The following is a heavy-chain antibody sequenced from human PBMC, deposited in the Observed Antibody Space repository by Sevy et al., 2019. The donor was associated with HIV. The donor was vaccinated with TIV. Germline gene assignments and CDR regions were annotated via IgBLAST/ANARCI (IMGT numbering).Heavy chain of an antibody. J-gene: IGHJ4*02. V-gene: IGHV3-49*04. Sequence: GASLRLSCTASGFTFGDYCMSWVRQAPGKGLEWVAFLKSDVYGGTVDHAASVRGRFVISRDDSKTIAYLQMNDLKTEDTGVYYCTRWKAAQSIFDYWGQGALVTVSS. CDR1: GFTFGDYC. CDR3: TRWKAAQSIFDY. D-gene: IGHD6-13*01. CDR2: LKSDVYGGTV.